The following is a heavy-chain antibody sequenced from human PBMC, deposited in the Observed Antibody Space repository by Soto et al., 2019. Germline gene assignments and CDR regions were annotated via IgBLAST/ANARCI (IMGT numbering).Heavy chain of an antibody. V-gene: IGHV4-30-4*01. D-gene: IGHD5-18*01. CDR2: IYYSGST. J-gene: IGHJ4*02. Sequence: PSETLSLTCTVSVGSISSGDYYWSWIRQNPGKGLEWIGYIYYSGSTYYNLSLKSRLTISVDTSKNQYYLKLSSVTAADTAVYYCARQNSYGNYFDYWGQGTLVTVSS. CDR1: VGSISSGDYY. CDR3: ARQNSYGNYFDY.